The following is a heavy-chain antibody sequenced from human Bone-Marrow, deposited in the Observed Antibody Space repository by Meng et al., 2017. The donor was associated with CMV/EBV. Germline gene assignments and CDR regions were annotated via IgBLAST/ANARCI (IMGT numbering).Heavy chain of an antibody. J-gene: IGHJ1*01. CDR1: GYTFTGYY. CDR2: INPNSGGT. V-gene: IGHV1-2*02. D-gene: IGHD3-16*01. Sequence: ASVKVSCKASGYTFTGYYMHWVRQAPGQGLEWMGWINPNSGGTNYAQKFQGRVTMTRDTSISTAYMELSRLRSDDTAVYYCARDHPRAVWYFQDWGQGTLVTVSS. CDR3: ARDHPRAVWYFQD.